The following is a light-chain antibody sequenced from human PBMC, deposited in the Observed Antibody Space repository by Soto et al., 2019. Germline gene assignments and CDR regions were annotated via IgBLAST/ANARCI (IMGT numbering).Light chain of an antibody. Sequence: QSSLTQPSSVSGSPGQSITISCTGTISDVGGYNYVSWYQQHPGKAPKPMIYEVTHRPSGVSNRFSGSKSGNTASLTISGLQAQDEADYYCSSYTTTNTYVFRTGTKVNVL. V-gene: IGLV2-14*01. CDR2: EVT. J-gene: IGLJ1*01. CDR1: ISDVGGYNY. CDR3: SSYTTTNTYV.